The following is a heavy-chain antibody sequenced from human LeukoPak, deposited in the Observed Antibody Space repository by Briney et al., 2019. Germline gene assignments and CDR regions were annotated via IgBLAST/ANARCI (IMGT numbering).Heavy chain of an antibody. V-gene: IGHV5-51*01. CDR1: GYTFNYYW. Sequence: AGESLKISCQASGYTFNYYWIGWVRQMPGKGLEWMGVVYPDDSQVIYDPAFEGQVTFSVDESVNTVYLQWTSLKTSDTAMYYCARHGFCGNGICDLDFWGQGTLVTVSS. CDR3: ARHGFCGNGICDLDF. D-gene: IGHD2-15*01. J-gene: IGHJ4*02. CDR2: VYPDDSQV.